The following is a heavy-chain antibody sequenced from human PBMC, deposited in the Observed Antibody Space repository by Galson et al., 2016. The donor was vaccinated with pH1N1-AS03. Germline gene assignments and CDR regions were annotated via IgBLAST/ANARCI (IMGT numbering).Heavy chain of an antibody. V-gene: IGHV3-11*01. CDR1: GFTFDYFY. CDR3: ARNWNYFNL. CDR2: ISTAGITT. Sequence: RLSFAASGFTFDYFYMSWIRQAPGKGLEWISFISTAGITTHYADSVRGRFTISRDNANNSLYLEMTSLRPEDTAIYYCARNWNYFNLWGQGVLVTVSS. J-gene: IGHJ4*02. D-gene: IGHD1-1*01.